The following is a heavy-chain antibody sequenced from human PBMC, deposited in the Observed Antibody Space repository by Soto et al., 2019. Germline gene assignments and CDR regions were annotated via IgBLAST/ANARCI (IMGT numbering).Heavy chain of an antibody. CDR2: IYYRGIT. Sequence: SETLSLTCTVSGGSISSHYWSWVRQAPGKGLEWIGHIYYRGITNYNPSLRSRSTISVDASKSQFSPKLNSVTTADTAVYYCARDGREASGMDVWGEGPKVTFSS. CDR1: GGSISSHY. J-gene: IGHJ6*04. D-gene: IGHD1-26*01. V-gene: IGHV4-59*11. CDR3: ARDGREASGMDV.